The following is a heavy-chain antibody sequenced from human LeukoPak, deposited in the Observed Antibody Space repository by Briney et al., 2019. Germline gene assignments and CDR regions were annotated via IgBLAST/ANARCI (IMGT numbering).Heavy chain of an antibody. CDR2: ISGSGGST. V-gene: IGHV3-23*01. Sequence: GGSLRLSCAASGFTFSSYAMSWVRQAPGKGLEWVSAISGSGGSTYYADSVKGRFTISRDNSKNTLYLQMNSLRAEDTAVYYCAKRVDYSSSSGGYFDYWGQGTLVTVSS. J-gene: IGHJ4*02. CDR3: AKRVDYSSSSGGYFDY. D-gene: IGHD4-11*01. CDR1: GFTFSSYA.